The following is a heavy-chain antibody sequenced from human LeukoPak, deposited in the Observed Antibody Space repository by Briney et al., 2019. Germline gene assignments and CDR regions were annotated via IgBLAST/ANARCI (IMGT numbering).Heavy chain of an antibody. V-gene: IGHV3-21*01. Sequence: GGSLRLSCAASGFTFSSYSMNWVRQAPGKGLEWVSSISSSSSYIYYADSVKGRFTISRDNAKNSLYPQMNSLRAEDTAVYYCARAKRNGFDIWGQGTMVTVSS. J-gene: IGHJ3*02. CDR2: ISSSSSYI. CDR3: ARAKRNGFDI. CDR1: GFTFSSYS.